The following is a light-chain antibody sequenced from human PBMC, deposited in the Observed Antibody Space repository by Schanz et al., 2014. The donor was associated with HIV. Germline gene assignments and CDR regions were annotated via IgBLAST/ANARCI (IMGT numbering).Light chain of an antibody. V-gene: IGLV2-14*01. CDR1: SSDVGGYNY. CDR2: DVS. J-gene: IGLJ1*01. Sequence: QSVLTQPPSASGSPGQSVTISCTGTSSDVGGYNYVSWYQQHPGKAPKLMIYDVSDRPSGVSNRFSGSKSGNTASLTISALQAEDEADYYCSSYTNRDIYVIGTGTKLTVL. CDR3: SSYTNRDIYV.